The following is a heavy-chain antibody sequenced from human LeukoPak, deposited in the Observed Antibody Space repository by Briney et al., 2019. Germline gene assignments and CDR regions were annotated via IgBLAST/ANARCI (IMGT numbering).Heavy chain of an antibody. V-gene: IGHV4-4*02. CDR1: GGSISSSNW. J-gene: IGHJ4*02. D-gene: IGHD3-22*01. CDR3: ARVTYYDTIQTYYFDY. CDR2: IYHSGST. Sequence: SETLSLTCAVSGGSISSSNWWSWVRQPPGKGLEWIGEIYHSGSTNYNPSLKSRVTISVDTSKNQFSLKLSSVTAADTAVYYCARVTYYDTIQTYYFDYWGQGTLVTVSS.